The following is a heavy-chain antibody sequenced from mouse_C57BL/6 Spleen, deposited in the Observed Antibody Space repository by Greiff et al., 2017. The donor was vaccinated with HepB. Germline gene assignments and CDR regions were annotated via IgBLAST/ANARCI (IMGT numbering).Heavy chain of an antibody. V-gene: IGHV5-6*01. D-gene: IGHD1-1*01. Sequence: EVQVVESGGDLVKPGGSLKLSCAASGFTLSSYGMSWVRQTPDKRLEWVATISSGGSYTYYPDSVKGRFTISRDNAKNTLYLQMSSLKSEDTAMYYCARVITTVVGDFDYWGQGTTLTVSS. J-gene: IGHJ2*01. CDR3: ARVITTVVGDFDY. CDR2: ISSGGSYT. CDR1: GFTLSSYG.